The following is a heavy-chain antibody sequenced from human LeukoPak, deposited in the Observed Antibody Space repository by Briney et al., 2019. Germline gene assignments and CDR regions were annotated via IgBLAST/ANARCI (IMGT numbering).Heavy chain of an antibody. J-gene: IGHJ4*02. CDR1: GFTFSSYG. D-gene: IGHD6-13*01. V-gene: IGHV3-30*18. CDR2: ISYDGSNK. CDR3: AKALYSSSWPPPGYFDY. Sequence: GGSLRLSCAASGFTFSSYGMHWVRQAPGKGLEWVAVISYDGSNKYYADSVKGRFTISRDNSKNTLYLQMNSLRAEDTAVYYCAKALYSSSWPPPGYFDYWGQGTLVTVSS.